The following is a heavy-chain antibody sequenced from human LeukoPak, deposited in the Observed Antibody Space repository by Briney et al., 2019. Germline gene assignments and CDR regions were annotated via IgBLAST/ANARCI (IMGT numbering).Heavy chain of an antibody. CDR2: IWYDGSNK. V-gene: IGHV3-33*01. CDR1: GFTFSSYG. Sequence: GGSLRLSCAASGFTFSSYGMHWVRQAPGKGLEWVAVIWYDGSNKYYADSVKGRFTISRDNSKNTLYLQMNSLRAEDTAVYYCARDIKTYYDILTGPADYYYYGMDVWGQGTAVTVSS. J-gene: IGHJ6*02. CDR3: ARDIKTYYDILTGPADYYYYGMDV. D-gene: IGHD3-9*01.